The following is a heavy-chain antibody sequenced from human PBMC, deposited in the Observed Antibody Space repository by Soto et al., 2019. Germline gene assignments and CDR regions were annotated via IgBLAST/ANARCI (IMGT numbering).Heavy chain of an antibody. CDR3: ARDSVFYDSTGDFDY. D-gene: IGHD3-22*01. Sequence: GGSLRLSCVASGFTFSNYAMSWVRQAPGKGLEWVAITSHDGIIKYYADSVKGRFTISRDNSKNTLFLQMNSLRAEDTAMYYCARDSVFYDSTGDFDYWGQGTVVTVSS. V-gene: IGHV3-30*03. CDR1: GFTFSNYA. J-gene: IGHJ4*02. CDR2: TSHDGIIK.